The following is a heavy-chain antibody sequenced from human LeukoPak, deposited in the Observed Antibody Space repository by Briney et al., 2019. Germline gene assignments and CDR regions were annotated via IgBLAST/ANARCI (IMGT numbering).Heavy chain of an antibody. CDR2: IGASGGST. CDR3: AKAEGYDILTGLDY. D-gene: IGHD3-9*01. V-gene: IGHV3-23*01. CDR1: GFTFISYA. J-gene: IGHJ4*02. Sequence: GGSLRLSCATSGFTFISYAMSWVRQAPGKGLEWVSGIGASGGSTYYADSVKGRFTISRDNSKNTLYLQMNSLRTEDTAVYYCAKAEGYDILTGLDYWGQGTLVTVSS.